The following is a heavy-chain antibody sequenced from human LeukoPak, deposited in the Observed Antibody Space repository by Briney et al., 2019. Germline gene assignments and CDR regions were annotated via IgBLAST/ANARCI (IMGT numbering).Heavy chain of an antibody. V-gene: IGHV6-1*01. Sequence: SQTLSLTCGISGDSFSSNSAGWNWHRQSPSRGLEWLGRTYYRTKWYNDYAVSVKSRITINPDISKNQFSLHLNSATPEDTAVYYCARDLGNDFWSGQFDPWGQGTLVTVSS. J-gene: IGHJ5*02. D-gene: IGHD3-3*01. CDR3: ARDLGNDFWSGQFDP. CDR1: GDSFSSNSAG. CDR2: TYYRTKWYN.